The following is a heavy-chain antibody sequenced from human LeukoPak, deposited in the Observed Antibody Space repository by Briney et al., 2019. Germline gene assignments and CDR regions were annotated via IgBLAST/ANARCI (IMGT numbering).Heavy chain of an antibody. CDR2: ISSSSSYI. CDR3: ARARSSYGYGDAFDI. CDR1: GFTFSSYS. V-gene: IGHV3-21*01. J-gene: IGHJ3*02. D-gene: IGHD5-18*01. Sequence: GGSLRLSCAASGFTFSSYSMNWVRQAPGKGLEWVSSISSSSSYIYYADSVKGRVTISRDNAKNSLYLQMNSLRAEDTAVYYCARARSSYGYGDAFDIWAQGPMVTVSS.